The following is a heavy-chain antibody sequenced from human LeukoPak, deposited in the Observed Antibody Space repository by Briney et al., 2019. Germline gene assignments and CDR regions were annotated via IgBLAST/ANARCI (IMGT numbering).Heavy chain of an antibody. D-gene: IGHD3-22*01. CDR3: AREGGDYYDSSGYYRGLLDY. CDR2: IITIFGTA. V-gene: IGHV1-69*13. J-gene: IGHJ4*02. CDR1: GYSFPNYG. Sequence: GASVKVSCKASGYSFPNYGINWVRQAPGQGLEWMGGIITIFGTAKYAQKFQGRVTITADESTSTAYMELSSLRSEDTAVYYCAREGGDYYDSSGYYRGLLDYWGQGTLVTVSS.